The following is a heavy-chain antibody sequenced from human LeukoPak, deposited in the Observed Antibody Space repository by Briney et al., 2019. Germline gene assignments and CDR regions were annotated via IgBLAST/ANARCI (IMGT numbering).Heavy chain of an antibody. CDR2: ITPSFGAA. CDR1: GGTFSSYG. Sequence: GASVKVSCKASGGTFSSYGISWVRQSPGQGLEWVGGITPSFGAATYAQKFQGRVTITADVSTSTAYMELSSLRSEDTAVYYCARDAPGGLHMDVWGKGTPVTVSS. V-gene: IGHV1-69*13. D-gene: IGHD1-26*01. CDR3: ARDAPGGLHMDV. J-gene: IGHJ6*03.